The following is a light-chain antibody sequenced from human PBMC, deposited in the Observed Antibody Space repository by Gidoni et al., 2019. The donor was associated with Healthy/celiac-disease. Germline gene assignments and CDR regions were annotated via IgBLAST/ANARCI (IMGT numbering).Light chain of an antibody. CDR3: QQYYSTPWT. CDR2: WAS. CDR1: QSVLYSSKNKNY. J-gene: IGKJ1*01. V-gene: IGKV4-1*01. Sequence: DIVMTQSPDSLAVSLGERATINCKSSQSVLYSSKNKNYLAWYQQKPGQPPKLLIYWASTRESGVPDRFVGSGSGTDFTLTISSLQAADVAVYYCQQYYSTPWTFGQGTKVEIK.